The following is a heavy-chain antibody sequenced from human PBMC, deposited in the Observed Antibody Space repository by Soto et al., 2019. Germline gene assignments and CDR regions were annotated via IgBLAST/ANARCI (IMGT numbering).Heavy chain of an antibody. V-gene: IGHV3-53*02. CDR3: ARVPGRL. CDR1: GFSVSRNY. D-gene: IGHD3-10*01. J-gene: IGHJ4*02. CDR2: VYSGGAT. Sequence: QLVETGGGLIQPGTSLTLSCAASGFSVSRNYMTWVRQAPGKGLEWVSLVYSGGATFYADSVKGRFIPSRDDSQNTMYLQMNNLRAEDTAVYYCARVPGRLWGRGTLVTVAS.